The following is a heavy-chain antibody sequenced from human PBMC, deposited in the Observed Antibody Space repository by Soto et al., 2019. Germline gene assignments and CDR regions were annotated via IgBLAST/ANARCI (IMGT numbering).Heavy chain of an antibody. CDR1: GGSISSSSYY. Sequence: PSETLSLTCTVSGGSISSSSYYWGWIRQPPGKGLEWIGSIYYSGSTYYNPSLKSRVTISVDTSKNQFSLKLSSVTAADTAVYYCAKEELPNENYFDYWGQGTLVTVSS. V-gene: IGHV4-39*01. CDR3: AKEELPNENYFDY. J-gene: IGHJ4*02. CDR2: IYYSGST. D-gene: IGHD1-26*01.